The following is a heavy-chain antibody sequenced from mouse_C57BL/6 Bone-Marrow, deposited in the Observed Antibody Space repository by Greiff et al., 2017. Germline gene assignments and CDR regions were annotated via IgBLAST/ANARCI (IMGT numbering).Heavy chain of an antibody. D-gene: IGHD2-1*01. V-gene: IGHV7-3*01. CDR2: IRNKANGYTT. CDR3: ARYHYGNPYYYAMDY. CDR1: GFTFTYYY. Sequence: EVQLVESGGGLVQPGGSLSLSCAASGFTFTYYYMSWVRQPPGKALEWLGFIRNKANGYTTEYSASVKGRFTISRDNSQSILYLQMNALRAEDSATYYCARYHYGNPYYYAMDYWGQGTSVTVSS. J-gene: IGHJ4*01.